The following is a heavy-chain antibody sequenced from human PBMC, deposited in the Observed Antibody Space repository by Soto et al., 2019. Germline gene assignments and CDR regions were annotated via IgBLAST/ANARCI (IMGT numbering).Heavy chain of an antibody. CDR3: ARETGEMATIGGYFDY. Sequence: QVQLVQSGAEVKKPGASVKVSCKASGYTFTSYYMHWVRQAPGQGLEWMGIINPSGGSTSYAQKFQGRVTMTRDTSTSTVYMELSSLRSEDTDVYYCARETGEMATIGGYFDYWGQGTLVTVSS. V-gene: IGHV1-46*01. D-gene: IGHD5-12*01. J-gene: IGHJ4*02. CDR1: GYTFTSYY. CDR2: INPSGGST.